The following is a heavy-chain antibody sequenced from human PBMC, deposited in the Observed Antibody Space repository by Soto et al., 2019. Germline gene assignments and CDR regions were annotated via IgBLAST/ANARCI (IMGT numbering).Heavy chain of an antibody. V-gene: IGHV5-51*01. CDR3: ARSSLYYYDSSGYLDY. CDR2: IYPGDSDT. D-gene: IGHD3-22*01. Sequence: GESLKISWKGSGYSFTSYWIGWVRQMPGKGLEWMGIIYPGDSDTRYSPSFQGQVTISADKSISTAYLQWSSLKASDTAMYYCARSSLYYYDSSGYLDYWGQGTLVTVSS. J-gene: IGHJ4*02. CDR1: GYSFTSYW.